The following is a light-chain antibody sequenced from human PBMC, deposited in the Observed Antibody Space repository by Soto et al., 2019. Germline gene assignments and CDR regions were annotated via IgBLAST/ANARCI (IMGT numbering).Light chain of an antibody. CDR2: GAY. CDR1: QSVSSN. J-gene: IGKJ1*01. CDR3: KHYNNWPPWT. Sequence: EIVMTQSPATLSVSPGERATLSCRASQSVSSNLAWYQQKPGQAPRLLIYGAYTRATGIPARFSGSGSGTEFTRTISRLQSEDFAVYYCKHYNNWPPWTFGKGTKVEIK. V-gene: IGKV3-15*01.